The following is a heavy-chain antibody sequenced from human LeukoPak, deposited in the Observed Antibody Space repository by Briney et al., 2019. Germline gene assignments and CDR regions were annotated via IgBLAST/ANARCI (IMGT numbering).Heavy chain of an antibody. CDR2: MSSSDDGR. Sequence: PGGSLRLSCAASGFTFSNYWMHWVRQVPGKGLEWVSAMSSSDDGRYYAASVRGRFTISRDTSRSTLYLQMNSLRAEDAAIYYCAKAPVTSCRGAFCYPFDYWGQGTLVTVSS. CDR1: GFTFSNYW. CDR3: AKAPVTSCRGAFCYPFDY. V-gene: IGHV3-23*01. D-gene: IGHD2-15*01. J-gene: IGHJ4*02.